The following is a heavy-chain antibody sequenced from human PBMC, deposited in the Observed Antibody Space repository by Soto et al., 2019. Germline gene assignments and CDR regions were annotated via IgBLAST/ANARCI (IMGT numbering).Heavy chain of an antibody. J-gene: IGHJ4*02. CDR1: GGSISSSSYY. V-gene: IGHV4-39*01. CDR3: ARHRERFGELSNFDY. D-gene: IGHD3-10*01. CDR2: IYYSGST. Sequence: SETLSLTCTVSGGSISSSSYYWGWIRQPPGKGLEWIGSIYYSGSTYYNPSLKSRVTISVDTSKNQFSLKLSSVTAADTAVYYCARHRERFGELSNFDYWRQGTLVTVSS.